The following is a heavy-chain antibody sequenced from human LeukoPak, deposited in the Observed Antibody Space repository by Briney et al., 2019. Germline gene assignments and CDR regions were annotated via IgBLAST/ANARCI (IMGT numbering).Heavy chain of an antibody. Sequence: GGSLRLSCAASGFTFDDYAMHWVRQAPGKGLEWVSGISWNSGSIGYADSVKGRFTISRDNAKNSLYLQMNSVRAEDSALYYCAKDMGTIAAAGTGYFQHWGQGTLVTVSS. V-gene: IGHV3-9*01. J-gene: IGHJ1*01. D-gene: IGHD6-13*01. CDR1: GFTFDDYA. CDR2: ISWNSGSI. CDR3: AKDMGTIAAAGTGYFQH.